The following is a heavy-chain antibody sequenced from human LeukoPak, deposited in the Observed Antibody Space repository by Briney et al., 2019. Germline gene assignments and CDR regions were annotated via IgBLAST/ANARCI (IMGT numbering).Heavy chain of an antibody. CDR2: ISWNGGHI. J-gene: IGHJ2*01. CDR1: GFTFDEYG. CDR3: ARGGSGLYWYFDL. V-gene: IGHV3-9*01. D-gene: IGHD3/OR15-3a*01. Sequence: GRSLRLSCAASGFTFDEYGMHWVRQAPGKGLEWVSGISWNGGHIGYADSVKGRFTISRDNAKNSLSLQMSSLRAEDTALYYCARGGSGLYWYFDLWGRGTLVTVSS.